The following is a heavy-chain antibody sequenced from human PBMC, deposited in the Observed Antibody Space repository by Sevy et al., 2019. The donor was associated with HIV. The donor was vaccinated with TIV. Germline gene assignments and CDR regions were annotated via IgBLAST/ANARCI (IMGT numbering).Heavy chain of an antibody. D-gene: IGHD3-22*01. Sequence: GGSLRLSCAASGFTFSSYWMTWVRQAPGKGLEWVANIKQDMSEKYDADSVKGRFTISRDNARNSRYLQMEGLRAEDTAVYYCARAQQVTMLVVIGGLYFDFWGQGTLVTVSS. CDR2: IKQDMSEK. CDR1: GFTFSSYW. V-gene: IGHV3-7*01. J-gene: IGHJ4*02. CDR3: ARAQQVTMLVVIGGLYFDF.